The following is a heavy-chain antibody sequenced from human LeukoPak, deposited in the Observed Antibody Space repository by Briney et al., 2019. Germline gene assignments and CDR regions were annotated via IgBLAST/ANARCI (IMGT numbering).Heavy chain of an antibody. J-gene: IGHJ4*02. CDR2: ICGSGCSK. CDR1: GFTFSSYP. Sequence: GGSLRLSCAASGFTFSSYPMNGVGQAPGRGLEGVSSICGSGCSKYYVDSVKGRFTISSHNSKNKLHKQMNSLRAEHMAVYYCTIEWRYDFWSGYHDYWGQGTLVTVSS. CDR3: TIEWRYDFWSGYHDY. V-gene: IGHV3-23*01. D-gene: IGHD3-3*01.